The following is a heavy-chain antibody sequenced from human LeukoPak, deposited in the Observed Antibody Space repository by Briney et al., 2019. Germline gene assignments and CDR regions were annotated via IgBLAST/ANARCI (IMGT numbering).Heavy chain of an antibody. CDR1: GYSFTSYW. CDR2: IDPSDSYT. V-gene: IGHV5-10-1*01. D-gene: IGHD3-10*01. J-gene: IGHJ6*04. Sequence: GESLKISCKGSGYSFTSYWISWVRQMPGKGLEWMGRIDPSDSYTNYSPSFQGHVTISADKSISTAYLQWSSLKASDTAMYYCARRAEYYGSGSYYLYYGMDVWGKGTTVTVSS. CDR3: ARRAEYYGSGSYYLYYGMDV.